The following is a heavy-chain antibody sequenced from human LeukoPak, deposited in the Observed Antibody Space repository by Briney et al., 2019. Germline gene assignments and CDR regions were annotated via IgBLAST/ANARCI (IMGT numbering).Heavy chain of an antibody. J-gene: IGHJ4*02. V-gene: IGHV3-21*01. CDR3: ARDEGGGASD. D-gene: IGHD3-16*01. Sequence: GGSLRLSCAASGFTFSSYSMNWVRQAPGKGLEWVSSISSSSSYIYYADSVKGRFTISRDNAKNTLYLQMNSLRAEDTAVYYCARDEGGGASDWGQGTLVTVSS. CDR1: GFTFSSYS. CDR2: ISSSSSYI.